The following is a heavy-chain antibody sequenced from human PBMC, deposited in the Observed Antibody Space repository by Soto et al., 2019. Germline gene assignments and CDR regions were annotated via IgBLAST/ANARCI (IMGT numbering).Heavy chain of an antibody. CDR3: TGSLSFAFDI. V-gene: IGHV3-73*01. J-gene: IGHJ3*02. Sequence: EVQLVESGGGLVQPGGSLKLSWAASGFTFIDSVMHWVRQVHGKGLEWVGRITSTADTYATAYTASVKGRFIVSRDDSKNTAYLQMNSLKTEDTAVYYCTGSLSFAFDIWGQGTMVHVSS. CDR2: ITSTADTYAT. CDR1: GFTFIDSV.